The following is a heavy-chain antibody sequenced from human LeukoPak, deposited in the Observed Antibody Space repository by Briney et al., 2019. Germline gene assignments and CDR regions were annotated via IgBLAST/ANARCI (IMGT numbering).Heavy chain of an antibody. Sequence: SETLSLTCTVSGGSISSYYWSWIRQPPGKGLEWIGYIYYSGSTNYNPSLKSRVTISVGTSKNQFSLKLSSVTAADTAVYYCARHMSSSGWNNWFDPWGQGTLVTVSS. D-gene: IGHD6-19*01. CDR3: ARHMSSSGWNNWFDP. CDR1: GGSISSYY. V-gene: IGHV4-59*08. CDR2: IYYSGST. J-gene: IGHJ5*02.